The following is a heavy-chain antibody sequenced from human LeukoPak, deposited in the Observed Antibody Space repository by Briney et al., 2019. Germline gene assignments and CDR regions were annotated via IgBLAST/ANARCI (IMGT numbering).Heavy chain of an antibody. CDR1: GYTFTSYA. CDR2: INTNTGNP. D-gene: IGHD2/OR15-2a*01. CDR3: ARTRINKLPPNAWFDP. V-gene: IGHV7-4-1*02. Sequence: GASVKVSCKASGYTFTSYAMNWVRQAPGQGLEWMGWINTNTGNPTYAQGFTGRFVFSLDTSVSTAYLQISSLKAEDTAVYYCARTRINKLPPNAWFDPWGQGTLVTVSS. J-gene: IGHJ5*02.